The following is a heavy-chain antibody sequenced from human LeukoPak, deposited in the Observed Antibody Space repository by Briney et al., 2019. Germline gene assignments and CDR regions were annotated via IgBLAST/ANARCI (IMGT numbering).Heavy chain of an antibody. V-gene: IGHV1-2*02. D-gene: IGHD2-2*03. CDR1: GYTFTGYY. Sequence: ASVKVSCKASGYTFTGYYMHWVRQAPGQGLEWMGWINPNSGGTNYAQKFHGRVTMTRDTSISTAYMELSRLRSDDTAVYYCASVGYCSSTSCSPYNWFDPWGQGTLVTVSP. CDR3: ASVGYCSSTSCSPYNWFDP. CDR2: INPNSGGT. J-gene: IGHJ5*02.